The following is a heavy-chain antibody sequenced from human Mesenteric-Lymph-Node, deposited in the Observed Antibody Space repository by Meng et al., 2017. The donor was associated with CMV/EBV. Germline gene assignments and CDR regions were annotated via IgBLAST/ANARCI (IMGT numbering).Heavy chain of an antibody. J-gene: IGHJ2*01. CDR2: IYPGDSDT. Sequence: KGSGYNFNTYWIGWVRQMPGKGLEWMGIIYPGDSDTRYSPSFQGQVTISVDKSINTAYLQWSSLKASDTAMYYCARHEANYYAWYFDVWGRGTLVTVSS. CDR3: ARHEANYYAWYFDV. CDR1: GYNFNTYW. V-gene: IGHV5-51*01. D-gene: IGHD3-10*01.